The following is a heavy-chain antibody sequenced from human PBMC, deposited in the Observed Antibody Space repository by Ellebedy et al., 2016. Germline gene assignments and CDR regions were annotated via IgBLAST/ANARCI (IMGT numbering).Heavy chain of an antibody. J-gene: IGHJ3*01. D-gene: IGHD2-2*01. CDR1: GGSISNYY. CDR3: AKDPSCSSADCKNRAFDV. V-gene: IGHV4-4*07. CDR2: IFSSGST. Sequence: GSLRLSCTVSGGSISNYYWSRIRQPAGKGLEWIGRIFSSGSTTYNPSLNSRATVSVDTSKNQFSLKLTSVTAADTAVYYCAKDPSCSSADCKNRAFDVWGPGTMVTVSS.